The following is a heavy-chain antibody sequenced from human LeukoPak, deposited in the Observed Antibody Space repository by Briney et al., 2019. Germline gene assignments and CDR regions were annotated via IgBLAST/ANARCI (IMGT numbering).Heavy chain of an antibody. CDR1: GGSISSYY. CDR2: IYYTGST. CDR3: ARYLRESGTYMFDY. J-gene: IGHJ4*02. D-gene: IGHD1-1*01. Sequence: SETLSLTCTVSGGSISSYYWSWIRQPPGKGLEWIGYIYYTGSTNYNPSLKSRVTMSADTSKNQFSLRLSSVTAADTAVYYRARYLRESGTYMFDYWGQGTLVTVSS. V-gene: IGHV4-59*01.